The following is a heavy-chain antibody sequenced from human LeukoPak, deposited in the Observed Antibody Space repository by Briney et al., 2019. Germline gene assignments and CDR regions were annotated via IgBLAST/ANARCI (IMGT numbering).Heavy chain of an antibody. V-gene: IGHV3-11*04. CDR2: ISSSGSSI. CDR3: ARDQVFYYYYMDV. CDR1: GFIFSDYY. J-gene: IGHJ6*03. Sequence: GGSLRLSCAASGFIFSDYYLSWIRQAPGKGLEWVSYISSSGSSIYYADSVKGRFTISRDNAKNSLYLQMNSLRAEDTAVYYCARDQVFYYYYMDVWGKGTTVTISS.